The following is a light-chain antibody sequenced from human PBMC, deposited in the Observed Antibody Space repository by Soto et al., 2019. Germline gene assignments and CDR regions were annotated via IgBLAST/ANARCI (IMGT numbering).Light chain of an antibody. V-gene: IGKV4-1*01. CDR3: QQYLHTPRT. Sequence: DCVMTQSPDSLAVSLGERATINCKSSQSVLYTSNNKNYLAWYQQKAGQPPKLLIYWASYRESGVPDRFIASGSGTDFTLTISSLLVEDVATYYCQQYLHTPRTFGQGTKVEIK. J-gene: IGKJ1*01. CDR1: QSVLYTSNNKNY. CDR2: WAS.